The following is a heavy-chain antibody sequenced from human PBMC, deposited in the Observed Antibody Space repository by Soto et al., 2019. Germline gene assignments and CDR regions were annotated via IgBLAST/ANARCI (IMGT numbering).Heavy chain of an antibody. CDR3: ARYYYDSSGYYSCWFDP. J-gene: IGHJ5*02. D-gene: IGHD3-22*01. CDR1: GGSISSSNW. CDR2: IYHSGST. Sequence: QVQLQESGPGLVKPSGTLSLTCAVSGGSISSSNWWSWVRQPPGKGLEWIGEIYHSGSTNYNPSLTRRFPISVDKSKNQCSLKLSSVTAADTAVYYCARYYYDSSGYYSCWFDPWGQGTLGTVSS. V-gene: IGHV4-4*02.